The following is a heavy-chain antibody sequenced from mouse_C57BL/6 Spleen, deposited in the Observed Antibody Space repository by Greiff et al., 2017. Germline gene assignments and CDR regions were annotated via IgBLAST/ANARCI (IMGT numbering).Heavy chain of an antibody. J-gene: IGHJ3*01. V-gene: IGHV1-54*01. Sequence: VQLQQSGAELVRPGTSVKVSCKASGYAFTNYLIEWVKQRPGQGLEWIGVINPGSGGTNYNEKFKGKATLTADKSSSTAYMQLSSLTSEDSAVEVCARGGCYYDYEEFDYWGQGTLVTVSA. D-gene: IGHD2-4*01. CDR1: GYAFTNYL. CDR2: INPGSGGT. CDR3: ARGGCYYDYEEFDY.